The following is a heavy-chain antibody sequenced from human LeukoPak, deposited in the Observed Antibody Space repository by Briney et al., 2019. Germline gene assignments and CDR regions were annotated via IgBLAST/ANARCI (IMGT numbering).Heavy chain of an antibody. V-gene: IGHV3-9*01. CDR1: GFTFDDYA. CDR3: AKGVGGSYYYGMDV. Sequence: GGSLRLSCAASGFTFDDYAMHWVRQAPGKGLEWVSGISWNSGSIGYADSVKGRFTISRDNAKNSLYLQMNSLRAEDTALYYCAKGVGGSYYYGMDVWGQGTTVTVSS. J-gene: IGHJ6*02. CDR2: ISWNSGSI. D-gene: IGHD1-26*01.